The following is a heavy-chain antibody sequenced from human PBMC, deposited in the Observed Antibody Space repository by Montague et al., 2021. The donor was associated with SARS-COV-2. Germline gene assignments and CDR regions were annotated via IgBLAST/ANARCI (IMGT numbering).Heavy chain of an antibody. J-gene: IGHJ3*02. D-gene: IGHD3-10*01. CDR1: GFSLSASGVG. CDR3: ARRPGSGGDTYDT. CDR2: IFWDDDK. Sequence: PALVKPTQTLTLTCSFSGFSLSASGVGVGWIRQPPGQALEWLALIFWDDDKRYSPSLKNRLTVTKDTSKNQVVLTMTNMDPVDTATYYCARRPGSGGDTYDTWGQGTTVTVSA. V-gene: IGHV2-5*02.